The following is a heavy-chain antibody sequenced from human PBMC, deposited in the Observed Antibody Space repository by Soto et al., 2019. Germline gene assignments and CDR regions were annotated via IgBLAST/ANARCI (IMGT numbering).Heavy chain of an antibody. V-gene: IGHV1-69*13. D-gene: IGHD1-26*01. CDR1: GGTFSSYA. CDR2: IIPIFGTA. CDR3: AANIPFIVGATPPGAFDI. J-gene: IGHJ3*02. Sequence: GASVKVSCKASGGTFSSYAISWVRQAPGQGLEWMGGIIPIFGTANYAQKFQGRVTITADESTSTAYMELSSLRSEDTAVYYCAANIPFIVGATPPGAFDIWGQGTMVTVSS.